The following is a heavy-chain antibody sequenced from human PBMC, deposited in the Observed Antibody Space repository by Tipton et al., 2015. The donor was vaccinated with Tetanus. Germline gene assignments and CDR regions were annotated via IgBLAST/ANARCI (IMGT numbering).Heavy chain of an antibody. CDR1: GGSISSYY. CDR2: IYYSGRT. J-gene: IGHJ4*02. D-gene: IGHD6-19*01. V-gene: IGHV4-59*01. CDR3: ARVGLHVVAGTGQYYFDY. Sequence: TLSLTCTVSGGSISSYYWSWIRQPPGKGLEWIGYIYYSGRTNYNPSLKSRVTISVDTSKNQFSLNLGSVTAADTAVYYCARVGLHVVAGTGQYYFDYWGRGTLVTVSS.